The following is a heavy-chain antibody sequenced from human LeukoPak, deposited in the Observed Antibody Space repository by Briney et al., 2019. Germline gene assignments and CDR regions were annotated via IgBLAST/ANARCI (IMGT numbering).Heavy chain of an antibody. CDR3: AKEETTVATPGIDY. V-gene: IGHV3-23*01. CDR2: ISGSGGTT. CDR1: GFXFSIYA. J-gene: IGHJ4*02. D-gene: IGHD4-23*01. Sequence: GGSLRLSCAASGFXFSIYAISWVRQAPGKGREWLSAISGSGGTTYYADCVKGRFTISRDNSKNTLYLQMISLRAEDTAIYYCAKEETTVATPGIDYWGQGTLVTVSS.